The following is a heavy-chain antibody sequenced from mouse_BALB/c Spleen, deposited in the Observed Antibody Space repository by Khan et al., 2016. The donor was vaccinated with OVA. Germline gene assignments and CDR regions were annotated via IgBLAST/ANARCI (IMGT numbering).Heavy chain of an antibody. CDR3: ASERGCYESMDY. CDR1: GYSITSDYA. V-gene: IGHV3-2*02. J-gene: IGHJ4*01. CDR2: KLYSGTI. D-gene: IGHD2-12*01. Sequence: EVQLQESGPGLVKPSQSLSLTCTVTGYSITSDYAWNWIRHFPGNKLEWMGYKLYSGTITYNPSLKSQISITRDTSKNQLFLQLNSVTTEDTAPDYGASERGCYESMDYWGQGTAVTVSA.